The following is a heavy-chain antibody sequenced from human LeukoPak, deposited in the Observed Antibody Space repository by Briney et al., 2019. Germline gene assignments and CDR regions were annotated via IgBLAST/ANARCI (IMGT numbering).Heavy chain of an antibody. V-gene: IGHV4-59*01. D-gene: IGHD3-22*01. CDR2: IYYSGST. CDR1: GGSIRGYY. Sequence: SETLSLTCNVSGGSIRGYYWSRIRQPPGKGLEWIGYIYYSGSTNYNPSLKSRVTISVHSSKNQFSLKLSSVTTADTAVYYCARDRHLSGYYYVRAFDYWGQGTLVTVSS. J-gene: IGHJ4*02. CDR3: ARDRHLSGYYYVRAFDY.